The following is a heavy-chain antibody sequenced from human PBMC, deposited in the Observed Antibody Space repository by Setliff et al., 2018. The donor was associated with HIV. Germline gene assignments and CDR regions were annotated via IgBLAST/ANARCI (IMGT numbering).Heavy chain of an antibody. CDR1: GGSISSGDYY. V-gene: IGHV4-61*08. CDR3: ARVYYYDSSGYHDAFDI. J-gene: IGHJ3*02. D-gene: IGHD3-22*01. CDR2: IYYSGST. Sequence: PSETLSLTCTVSGGSISSGDYYWSWIRQPPGEGLEWIGYIYYSGSTNYNPSLKSRVTISVDTSKNQFSLKLSSVTAADTAVYYCARVYYYDSSGYHDAFDIWGQGTMVTVSS.